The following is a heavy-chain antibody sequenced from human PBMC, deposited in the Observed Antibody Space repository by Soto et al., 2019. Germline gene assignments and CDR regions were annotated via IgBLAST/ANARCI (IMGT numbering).Heavy chain of an antibody. CDR3: ARDVRGHYYYYGMDV. Sequence: QVQLVQSGAEVKKPGASVKVPCKASGYTVTSYGISWVRQAPGQGLEWMGWISAYNGNTNYAQKLQGRVTMTTDTSTSTAYMELRSLRSDDTAVYYCARDVRGHYYYYGMDVWGQGTTVTVSS. CDR2: ISAYNGNT. D-gene: IGHD5-12*01. J-gene: IGHJ6*02. CDR1: GYTVTSYG. V-gene: IGHV1-18*01.